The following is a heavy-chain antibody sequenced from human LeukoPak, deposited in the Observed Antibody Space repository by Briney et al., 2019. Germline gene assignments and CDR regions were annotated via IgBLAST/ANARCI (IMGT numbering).Heavy chain of an antibody. Sequence: PGGSLRLSCAASGFTFSNAWMSWVRQAPGKGLEWVGRIKSKTDGGTTDYAAPVKGRFTISRDTSKNTLYLQMNSLRAEDTAAYYCAKLDGNSNYVSFDSWGQGTLVTVSS. D-gene: IGHD4-11*01. CDR3: AKLDGNSNYVSFDS. CDR1: GFTFSNAW. J-gene: IGHJ4*02. CDR2: IKSKTDGGTT. V-gene: IGHV3-15*01.